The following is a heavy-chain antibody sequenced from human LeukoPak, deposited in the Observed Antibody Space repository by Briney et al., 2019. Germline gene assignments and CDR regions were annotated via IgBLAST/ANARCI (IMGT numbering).Heavy chain of an antibody. CDR1: GSTFTTYY. CDR2: ILPGGGST. J-gene: IGHJ4*02. D-gene: IGHD3-16*01. CDR3: ARSSFLWYFDS. Sequence: ASVKVSCKASGSTFTTYYIHCMRQAPGPRLEWMGVILPGGGSTSYAQKFQGRVTMTRDMSTNTVYMVLSSLRSEDTAVYYCARSSFLWYFDSWGQGTLVTVSS. V-gene: IGHV1-46*01.